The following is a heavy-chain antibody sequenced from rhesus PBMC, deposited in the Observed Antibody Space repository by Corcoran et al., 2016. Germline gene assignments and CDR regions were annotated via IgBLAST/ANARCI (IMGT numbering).Heavy chain of an antibody. CDR1: GGSISARYR. V-gene: IGHV4S10*01. D-gene: IGHD5-12*01. CDR2: IYGRSSVN. J-gene: IGHJ5-1*01. Sequence: QVQLQESGPGVVKPSEPLSLTCAVSGGSISARYRWSWIRQPPWKGLEWSGYIYGRSSVNNCYTSLKDHCTKSKDTPKNQLYLELSSVTAADTAVYFCARVIRIQLQFNVWGPGVLVTVSS. CDR3: ARVIRIQLQFNV.